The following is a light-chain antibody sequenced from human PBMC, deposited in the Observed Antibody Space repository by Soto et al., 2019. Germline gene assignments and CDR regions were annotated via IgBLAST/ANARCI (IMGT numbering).Light chain of an antibody. J-gene: IGLJ1*01. CDR3: SSFTSGRTL. CDR1: SSDLAIYNY. CDR2: QVT. V-gene: IGLV2-14*01. Sequence: QSVLTQPASVSGSPGQSITISCTGASSDLAIYNYVSWYQQQPGKAPKLMIYQVTNRPSGVSNRFSGSRSGNTASLTISGLQAEDEADYYCSSFTSGRTLFGNGTKVTVL.